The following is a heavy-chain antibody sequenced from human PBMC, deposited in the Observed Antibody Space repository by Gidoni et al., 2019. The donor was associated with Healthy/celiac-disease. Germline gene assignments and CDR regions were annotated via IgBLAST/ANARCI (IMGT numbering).Heavy chain of an antibody. V-gene: IGHV4-31*03. D-gene: IGHD1-26*01. Sequence: QVQLQESGPGLVKPSQTLSLTCTFSGGSISSGGYYWSWIRQHPGKGLEWIGYIYYSGSTYYNPSLKSRVTISVDTSKNQFSLKLSSVTAADTAVYYCARGRDGRGWFDPWGQGTLVTVSS. CDR1: GGSISSGGYY. CDR2: IYYSGST. CDR3: ARGRDGRGWFDP. J-gene: IGHJ5*02.